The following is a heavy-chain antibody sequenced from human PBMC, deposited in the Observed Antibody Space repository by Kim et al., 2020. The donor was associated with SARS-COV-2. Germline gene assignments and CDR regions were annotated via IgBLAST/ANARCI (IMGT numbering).Heavy chain of an antibody. CDR1: GFTFSSYA. CDR3: ALGRLGVYGDYGKYAFDI. CDR2: ISGSGGST. V-gene: IGHV3-23*01. Sequence: GGSLRLSCAASGFTFSSYAMSWVRQAPGKGLEWVSAISGSGGSTYYADSVKGRFTISRDNSKNTLYLQMNSLRAEDTAVYYCALGRLGVYGDYGKYAFDIWGQGTMVTVSS. J-gene: IGHJ3*02. D-gene: IGHD4-17*01.